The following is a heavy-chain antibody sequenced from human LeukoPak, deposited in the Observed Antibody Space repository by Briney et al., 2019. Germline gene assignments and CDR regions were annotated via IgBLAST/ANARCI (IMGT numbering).Heavy chain of an antibody. J-gene: IGHJ4*02. CDR2: INHSGGT. Sequence: KPSETLSLTCAVYGGSFSGYYWSWIRQPPGKGLEWIGEINHSGGTNYNPSLKSRVTISVDTSKNQFSLKLSSVTAADTAAHYCARRGYDILTGYFDYWGQGTLVTVSS. D-gene: IGHD3-9*01. CDR1: GGSFSGYY. V-gene: IGHV4-34*01. CDR3: ARRGYDILTGYFDY.